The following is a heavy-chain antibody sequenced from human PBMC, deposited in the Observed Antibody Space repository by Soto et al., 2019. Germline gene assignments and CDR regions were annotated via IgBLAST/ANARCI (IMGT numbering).Heavy chain of an antibody. CDR2: IYPSDSDT. D-gene: IGHD3-3*01. CDR1: GYTFAGYW. CDR3: ARGGVSTRTFDY. V-gene: IGHV5-51*01. Sequence: PRESLKISGKGSGYTFAGYWIAWVRQMPGKGLELMGIIYPSDSDTRYRPSFQGQVTISADKSISSAYLQWSSLRASDTAMYYCARGGVSTRTFDYWGQGTPVTVSS. J-gene: IGHJ4*02.